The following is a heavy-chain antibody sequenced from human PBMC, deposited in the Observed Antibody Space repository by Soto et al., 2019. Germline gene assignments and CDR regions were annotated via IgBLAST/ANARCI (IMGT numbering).Heavy chain of an antibody. D-gene: IGHD2-21*02. J-gene: IGHJ4*02. CDR1: GFTLRGYW. CDR2: INSDGSNT. V-gene: IGHV3-74*01. Sequence: GGSLRLSCAASGFTLRGYWMHWVRQAPGKGLVWVSRINSDGSNTGYADSVKGRFTVSRDNAKNTLNLQMSSLRAEDTAIYYCARAYCGGDCYSGIDYWGQGTLVTVSS. CDR3: ARAYCGGDCYSGIDY.